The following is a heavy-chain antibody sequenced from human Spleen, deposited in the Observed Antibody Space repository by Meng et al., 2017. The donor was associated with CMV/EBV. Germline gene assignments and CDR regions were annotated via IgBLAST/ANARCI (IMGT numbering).Heavy chain of an antibody. D-gene: IGHD2-2*01. CDR2: ISSSGSTI. CDR1: GFTVSSSY. V-gene: IGHV3-11*01. Sequence: GGSLRLSCAASGFTVSSSYMSWIRQAPGKGLEWVSYISSSGSTIYYADSVKGRFTISRDNAKNSLYLQMNSLRAEDTAVYYCARAEDIVVVPADYWGQGTLVTVSS. CDR3: ARAEDIVVVPADY. J-gene: IGHJ4*02.